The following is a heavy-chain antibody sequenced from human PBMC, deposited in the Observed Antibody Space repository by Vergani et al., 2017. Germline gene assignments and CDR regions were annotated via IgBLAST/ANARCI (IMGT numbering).Heavy chain of an antibody. J-gene: IGHJ6*03. CDR3: ARGVLHYDYIWGSYVTPNYYYYMDV. CDR1: GGSFSGYY. Sequence: QVQLQQWGAGLLKPSETLSLTCAVYGGSFSGYYWSWIRQPPGKGLEWIGEINHSGSTNYNPSLKSRVTISVDTSKNQFSLKLSSVTAADTAVYYCARGVLHYDYIWGSYVTPNYYYYMDVWGKGTTVTVSS. CDR2: INHSGST. D-gene: IGHD3-16*01. V-gene: IGHV4-34*01.